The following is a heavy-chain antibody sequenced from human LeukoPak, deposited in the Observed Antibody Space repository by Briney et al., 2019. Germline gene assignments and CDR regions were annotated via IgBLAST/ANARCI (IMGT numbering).Heavy chain of an antibody. CDR1: GFTFDDYG. V-gene: IGHV3-20*04. J-gene: IGHJ4*02. CDR3: ARDRYCSSTSCYNDY. Sequence: GGSLRLSCAASGFTFDDYGMSWVRQAPWKGLEWGSGINWNGGSIGYADSVKGRFTISRDNAKNSLYLQMNSLRAEDTALYYCARDRYCSSTSCYNDYWGQGTLVTVSS. CDR2: INWNGGSI. D-gene: IGHD2-2*02.